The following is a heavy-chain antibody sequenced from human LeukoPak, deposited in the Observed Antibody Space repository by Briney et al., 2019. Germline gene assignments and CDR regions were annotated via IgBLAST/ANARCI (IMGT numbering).Heavy chain of an antibody. CDR1: GITFSSYG. Sequence: GGSLRLSCAASGITFSSYGMSWVRQAPGKGLEWVSLVSWDGDTTYYADSVKGRFTISRDNSKNSLYLQMNSLRTEDTALYYCAKARGLIGGAFDIWGQGTMVTVSS. V-gene: IGHV3-43*01. D-gene: IGHD3-22*01. J-gene: IGHJ3*02. CDR2: VSWDGDTT. CDR3: AKARGLIGGAFDI.